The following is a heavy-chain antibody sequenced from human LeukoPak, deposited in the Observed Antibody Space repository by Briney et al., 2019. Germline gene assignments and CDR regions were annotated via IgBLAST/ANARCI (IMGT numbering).Heavy chain of an antibody. CDR1: GGSISNYY. CDR3: ARQYGGFPNWFDP. CDR2: IYYSGST. V-gene: IGHV4-59*08. Sequence: KPSETLSLTCTVSGGSISNYYWSWIRQPPGKGLEWIGYIYYSGSTDYNPSLKSRVTISVDASKNQFSLKLSSMTAADTAVYYCARQYGGFPNWFDPWGQGALVTVSS. D-gene: IGHD5-12*01. J-gene: IGHJ5*01.